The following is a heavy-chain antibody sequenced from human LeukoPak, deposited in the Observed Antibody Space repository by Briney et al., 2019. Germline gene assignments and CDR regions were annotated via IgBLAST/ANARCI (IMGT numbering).Heavy chain of an antibody. J-gene: IGHJ4*02. V-gene: IGHV3-48*03. CDR1: GFTFSSYE. Sequence: GGSLRLSCAASGFTFSSYEMNWVRQAPGKGLEWVSYISSSGSTIYYADSVKGRFTVSRDNAKNSLYLQMNSLRAEDTAIYYCARDNYSGSRYFDHWGQGTLVTVSS. CDR2: ISSSGSTI. CDR3: ARDNYSGSRYFDH. D-gene: IGHD1-26*01.